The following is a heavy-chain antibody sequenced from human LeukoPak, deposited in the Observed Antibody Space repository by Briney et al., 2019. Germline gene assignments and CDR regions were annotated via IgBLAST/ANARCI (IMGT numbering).Heavy chain of an antibody. J-gene: IGHJ4*02. V-gene: IGHV3-21*01. D-gene: IGHD5-18*01. Sequence: GGSLRLSCVGSGFTFSSYGMNWVRQAPGKGLEWVSSISTSSSYIYYSDSLKGRFTISRDNARNSLYLQMNSLRAEDTAVYYCARAIANYGYIFDYWGQGTLVTVSS. CDR2: ISTSSSYI. CDR1: GFTFSSYG. CDR3: ARAIANYGYIFDY.